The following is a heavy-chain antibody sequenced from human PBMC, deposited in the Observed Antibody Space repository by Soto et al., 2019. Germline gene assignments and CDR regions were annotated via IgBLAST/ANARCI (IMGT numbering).Heavy chain of an antibody. D-gene: IGHD6-19*01. CDR3: ARSSSGAGDY. CDR1: GFTFSDTW. V-gene: IGHV3-74*01. J-gene: IGHJ4*02. Sequence: EVQPVESGGGLVQPGGSLRLSCAASGFTFSDTWMFWVRQAPGKGLVWVSRINSDGSVTSYADSVKGRFTISRDNAKNTLYLQMNSLRTEDTAVYYCARSSSGAGDYWGQGTLVTVSS. CDR2: INSDGSVT.